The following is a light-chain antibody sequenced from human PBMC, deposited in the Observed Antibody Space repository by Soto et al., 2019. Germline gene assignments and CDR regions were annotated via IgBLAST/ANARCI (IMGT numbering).Light chain of an antibody. J-gene: IGKJ4*01. CDR2: KAS. CDR1: QSISIW. V-gene: IGKV1-5*03. CDR3: QQYDSYPLT. Sequence: DIQMTQSPSTISASVGDRATITCRASQSISIWLAWYQQKPGRAPKFLIYKASDLENGVPSRFSGSGSGTEFALTISSLQPDDFATYYCQQYDSYPLTFGGGTKVDIK.